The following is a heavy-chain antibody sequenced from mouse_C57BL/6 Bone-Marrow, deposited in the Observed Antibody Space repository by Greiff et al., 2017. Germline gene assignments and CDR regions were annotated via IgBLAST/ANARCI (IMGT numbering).Heavy chain of an antibody. CDR2: IYPGSGNT. V-gene: IGHV1-76*01. J-gene: IGHJ2*01. Sequence: VKLVESGAELVRPGASVKLSCKASGYTFTDYYINWVKQRPGQGLEWIARIYPGSGNTYYNEKFKGKATLTAEKSSSTAYMQLSSLTSEDSAVYFCARSEFITTVDYFDYWGQGTTLTVSS. CDR3: ARSEFITTVDYFDY. D-gene: IGHD1-1*01. CDR1: GYTFTDYY.